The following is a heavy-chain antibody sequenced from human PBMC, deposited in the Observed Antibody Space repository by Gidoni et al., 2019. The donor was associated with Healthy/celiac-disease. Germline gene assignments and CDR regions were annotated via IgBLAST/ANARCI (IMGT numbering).Heavy chain of an antibody. Sequence: EVQLVESGGGLVKPGGSLRLSCAASGFTFSSDSMNWVRQAPGKGLEWVSSISSSSSYIYYADSVKGRFTISRDNAKNSLYLQMNSLRAEDTAVYYCARPIIAARHYYGMDVWGQGTTVTVSS. CDR2: ISSSSSYI. V-gene: IGHV3-21*01. D-gene: IGHD6-6*01. CDR3: ARPIIAARHYYGMDV. CDR1: GFTFSSDS. J-gene: IGHJ6*02.